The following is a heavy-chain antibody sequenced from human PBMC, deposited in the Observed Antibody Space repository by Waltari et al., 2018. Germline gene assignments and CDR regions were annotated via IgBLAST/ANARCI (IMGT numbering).Heavy chain of an antibody. CDR3: ARDAGRD. CDR2: INPNSGGT. CDR1: GYTFTGYY. J-gene: IGHJ4*02. V-gene: IGHV1-2*06. D-gene: IGHD3-10*01. Sequence: QVQLVQSGAEVKKPGASVKVSCKASGYTFTGYYMHWVRQAPGQGIEWLGRAHGQGREWKGRINPNSGGTNNAQKFKGRVTMTRDTSISTAYMELSRLRSDDTAVYYCARDAGRDWGQGTLVTVSS.